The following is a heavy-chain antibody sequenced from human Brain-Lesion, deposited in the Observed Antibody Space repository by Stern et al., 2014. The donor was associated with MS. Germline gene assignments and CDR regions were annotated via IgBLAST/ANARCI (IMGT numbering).Heavy chain of an antibody. Sequence: VQLVESGPGLVKPSGTLSLTCAVSGGSISSSNWGSWVRQSPGKGLEWIGESDHSGSTIYNPSLQSRVTVSVDKSKNPFSLTLRSVTAADTAVYFCARFPASRPHVFDSWGQGTLVTVSS. CDR1: GGSISSSNW. CDR2: SDHSGST. J-gene: IGHJ4*02. CDR3: ARFPASRPHVFDS. V-gene: IGHV4-4*02. D-gene: IGHD6-13*01.